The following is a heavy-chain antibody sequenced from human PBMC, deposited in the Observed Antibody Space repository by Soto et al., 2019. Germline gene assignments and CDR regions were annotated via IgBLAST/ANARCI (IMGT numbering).Heavy chain of an antibody. D-gene: IGHD5-18*01. CDR1: GYTFTSYD. J-gene: IGHJ4*02. CDR2: INAGNGNT. V-gene: IGHV1-3*01. Sequence: ASVKVSCKASGYTFTSYDMHWVRQAPGQRLEWMGWINAGNGNTKYSQKFQGRVTITRDTSASTAYMELNSLRAEDTAVYYCARDQPGYSYGYGLGYWGQGTPVTVSS. CDR3: ARDQPGYSYGYGLGY.